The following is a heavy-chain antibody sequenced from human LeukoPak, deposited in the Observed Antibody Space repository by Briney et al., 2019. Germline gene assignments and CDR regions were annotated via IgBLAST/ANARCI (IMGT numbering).Heavy chain of an antibody. D-gene: IGHD3-16*01. CDR2: IKHIGPTT. Sequence: GGSLRLSCAASGFTFSNYAMHWVRQAPGKGLEWVSTIKHIGPTTYYADSVKGRFTISRDNAKNSLFLQMSSLRADDTAIYYCARAGELRYMDVWGKGTAVTVSS. CDR1: GFTFSNYA. V-gene: IGHV3-48*03. CDR3: ARAGELRYMDV. J-gene: IGHJ6*03.